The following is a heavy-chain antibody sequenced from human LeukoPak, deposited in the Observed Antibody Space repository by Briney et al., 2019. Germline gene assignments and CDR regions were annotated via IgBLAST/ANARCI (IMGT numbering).Heavy chain of an antibody. J-gene: IGHJ4*02. CDR1: GFTFSSYG. CDR3: AKHYYGSGSYYREETDY. CDR2: ISYDGSNK. V-gene: IGHV3-30*18. D-gene: IGHD3-10*01. Sequence: GGYLRLSCAASGFTFSSYGMHWVRQAPGKGLEWVAVISYDGSNKYYADSVKGRFTISRDNSKNTLYLQMNSLRAEDTAVYYCAKHYYGSGSYYREETDYWGQGTLVTVSS.